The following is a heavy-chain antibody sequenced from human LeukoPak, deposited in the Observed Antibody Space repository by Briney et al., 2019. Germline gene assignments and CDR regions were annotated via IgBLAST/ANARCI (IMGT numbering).Heavy chain of an antibody. V-gene: IGHV3-11*01. Sequence: GGSLRLSCAASGFTFSDYYMGWIRQAPGKGLEWVSYISSSGSTIYYADSVKGRFTISRDNAKNSLYLQMNSLRAEDTAVYYCAREGIAARLIRYYYMDVWGKGTTVTVSS. D-gene: IGHD6-6*01. CDR1: GFTFSDYY. J-gene: IGHJ6*03. CDR2: ISSSGSTI. CDR3: AREGIAARLIRYYYMDV.